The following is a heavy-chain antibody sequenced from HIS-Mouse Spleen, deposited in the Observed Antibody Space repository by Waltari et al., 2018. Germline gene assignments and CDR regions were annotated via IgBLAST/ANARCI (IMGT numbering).Heavy chain of an antibody. J-gene: IGHJ2*01. V-gene: IGHV4-39*07. Sequence: QLQLQEPGPGLVKPSETLSLTCPVSGGSISSSSYYWGWIRQPPGKGLEWIGSIYYSGSTYYNPSLKSRVTISVDTSKNQFSLKLSSVTAADTAVYYCAREIPYSSSWYDWYFDLWGRGTLVTVSS. D-gene: IGHD6-13*01. CDR2: IYYSGST. CDR3: AREIPYSSSWYDWYFDL. CDR1: GGSISSSSYY.